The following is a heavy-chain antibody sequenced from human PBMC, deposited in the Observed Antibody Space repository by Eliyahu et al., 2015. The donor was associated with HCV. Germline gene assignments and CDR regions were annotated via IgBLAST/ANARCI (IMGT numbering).Heavy chain of an antibody. J-gene: IGHJ2*01. CDR2: ISAYNGNT. D-gene: IGHD7-27*01. CDR1: GYTFTSYG. V-gene: IGHV1-18*01. Sequence: KVSCKASGYTFTSYGISWVRQAPGXGLEWMGWISAYNGNTNYAQXLXGRVTMTTDTSXSTAYXELRSLRSDDTAVYYCARGRRHLTNWGDWYFDLWGRGTLVTVSS. CDR3: ARGRRHLTNWGDWYFDL.